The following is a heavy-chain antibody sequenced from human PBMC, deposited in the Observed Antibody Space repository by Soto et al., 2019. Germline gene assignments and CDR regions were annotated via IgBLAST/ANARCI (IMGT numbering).Heavy chain of an antibody. CDR3: AKEDTSSGSLDY. V-gene: IGHV3-23*01. CDR1: GFPFGESA. CDR2: ISDSGATT. J-gene: IGHJ4*02. Sequence: PGGSLRLSCAASGFPFGESAMSWVRRAPGKGLEWVSGISDSGATTYYADSVRGRFTISRDNSKNTLYLQMKSLRAEDSASYYCAKEDTSSGSLDYWGQGALVTVPS. D-gene: IGHD6-19*01.